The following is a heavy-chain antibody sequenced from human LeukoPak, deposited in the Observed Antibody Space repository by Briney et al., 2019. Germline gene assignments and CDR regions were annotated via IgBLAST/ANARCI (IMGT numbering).Heavy chain of an antibody. CDR3: ARGGWGYCSSTSCAGARYFDY. CDR2: INHSVST. V-gene: IGHV4-34*01. Sequence: SETLSLTCAVYGGSFSGDYWSWSRQPPGKWLEWIGEINHSVSTNYNPSLKSQVTISVDTSKNQFSLKLRSVPATDTAVYYCARGGWGYCSSTSCAGARYFDYWGQGTLVTVSS. J-gene: IGHJ4*02. D-gene: IGHD2-2*01. CDR1: GGSFSGDY.